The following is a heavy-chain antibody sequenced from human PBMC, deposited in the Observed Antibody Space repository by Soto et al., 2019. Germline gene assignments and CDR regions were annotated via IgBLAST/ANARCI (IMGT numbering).Heavy chain of an antibody. D-gene: IGHD3-10*02. CDR3: AIVFHAEVGIRYVRSVAGFLLNRSTDL. V-gene: IGHV3-21*01. J-gene: IGHJ2*01. CDR2: ISSSSSYI. Sequence: APGRGLERVSSISSSSSYIYYADSVKGRFTISRDNAKNSLYLQMNSLRAEDTAVYYCAIVFHAEVGIRYVRSVAGFLLNRSTDL.